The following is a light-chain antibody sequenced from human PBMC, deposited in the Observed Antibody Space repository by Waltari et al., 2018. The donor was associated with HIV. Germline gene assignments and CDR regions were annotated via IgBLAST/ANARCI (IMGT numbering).Light chain of an antibody. CDR2: GAS. CDR3: QHYRSSFRT. CDR1: ESISTF. V-gene: IGKV1-5*03. J-gene: IGKJ1*01. Sequence: DIQLTQSPSTLSVSVGDRVTITCRASESISTFLVWYQQKPGKAPRLLIFGASSLQNVVPSRFIGSGSGTDFTLTISSLQPDDFATYYCQHYRSSFRTFGQGTRVEMK.